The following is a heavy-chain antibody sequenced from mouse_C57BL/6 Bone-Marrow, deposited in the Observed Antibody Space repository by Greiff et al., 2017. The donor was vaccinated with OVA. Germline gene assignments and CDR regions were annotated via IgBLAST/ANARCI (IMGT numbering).Heavy chain of an antibody. D-gene: IGHD2-4*01. CDR1: GYTFTSYW. CDR3: ARSDYDYGRFAY. V-gene: IGHV1-52*01. J-gene: IGHJ3*01. Sequence: QVQLQQPGAELVRPGSSVKLSCKASGYTFTSYWMHWVKQRPIQGLEWIGNIDPSDSETHYNQKFKDKATLTVDKSSSTAYMQLSSLTSEDSAVYYCARSDYDYGRFAYWGQGTLVTVSA. CDR2: IDPSDSET.